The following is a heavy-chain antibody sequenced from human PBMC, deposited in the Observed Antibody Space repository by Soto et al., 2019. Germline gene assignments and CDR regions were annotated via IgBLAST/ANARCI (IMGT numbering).Heavy chain of an antibody. D-gene: IGHD2-15*01. CDR1: GGTFSSYA. CDR3: ARAGCSGGSCYLRSGDAFDI. J-gene: IGHJ3*02. CDR2: IIPIFGTA. V-gene: IGHV1-69*13. Sequence: GASVKVSFKASGGTFSSYAISWVRQAPGQGLEWMGGIIPIFGTANYAQKFQGRVTITADESTSTAYMELSSLRSEDTAVYYCARAGCSGGSCYLRSGDAFDIWGQGTMVTVSS.